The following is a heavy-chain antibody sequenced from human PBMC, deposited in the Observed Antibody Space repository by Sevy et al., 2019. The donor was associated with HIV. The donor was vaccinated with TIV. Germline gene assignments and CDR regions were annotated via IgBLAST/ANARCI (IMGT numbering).Heavy chain of an antibody. CDR2: IYFTGNT. J-gene: IGHJ4*02. CDR3: ARDSTTRPRVLDY. V-gene: IGHV4-59*01. D-gene: IGHD1-1*01. CDR1: GGSISSYF. Sequence: PSETLSLTCSVSGGSISSYFWTWVRQSPGKGLEWIGNIYFTGNTDYSPALKSRVILSLDTSKSQFSLTLKSVTAADTAIYFCARDSTTRPRVLDYWGQGTLVTVPS.